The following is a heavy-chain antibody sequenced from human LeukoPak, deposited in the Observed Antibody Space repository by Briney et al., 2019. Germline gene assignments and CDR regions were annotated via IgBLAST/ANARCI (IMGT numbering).Heavy chain of an antibody. CDR3: AKLGGTGSYV. Sequence: GGSLRLSCAASGFTFSTYAMSWVRQAPGQGLEWVSAISGSGGSTYYADYVKGRFTITRDMSMNTLYLQMNSLRAEDTAVYHCAKLGGTGSYVWGQGTLVTVSS. CDR1: GFTFSTYA. J-gene: IGHJ4*02. V-gene: IGHV3-23*01. D-gene: IGHD3-10*01. CDR2: ISGSGGST.